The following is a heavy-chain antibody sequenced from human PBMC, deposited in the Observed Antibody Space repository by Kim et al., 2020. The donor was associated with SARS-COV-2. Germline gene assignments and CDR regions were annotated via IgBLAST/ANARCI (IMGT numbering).Heavy chain of an antibody. Sequence: SETLSLTCTVSGGSISSYYWSWIRQPPGKGLEWIGYIYYSGSTNYNPSLKSRVTISVDTSKNQFSLKLSSVTAADTAVYYCARDPVYCSSTSCPDGLDPWGQGPQVTVSS. CDR3: ARDPVYCSSTSCPDGLDP. CDR1: GGSISSYY. CDR2: IYYSGST. V-gene: IGHV4-59*01. D-gene: IGHD2-2*01. J-gene: IGHJ5*02.